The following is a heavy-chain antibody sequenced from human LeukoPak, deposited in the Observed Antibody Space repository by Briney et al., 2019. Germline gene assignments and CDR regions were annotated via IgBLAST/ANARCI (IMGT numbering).Heavy chain of an antibody. CDR1: GFSLSTRGVG. J-gene: IGHJ4*01. D-gene: IGHD3-16*02. V-gene: IGHV2-5*02. CDR3: AHSRPHYVWGSYRFTYFDY. CDR2: IYWDDNK. Sequence: SGPTLVKPTQTLTLTCTFSGFSLSTRGVGVGWIRQPPGKALEWLPLIYWDDNKRYSPSLKSRLTITKDTSKNQVVLTMTNMDPVDTATYYCAHSRPHYVWGSYRFTYFDYWGHGTLVTVSS.